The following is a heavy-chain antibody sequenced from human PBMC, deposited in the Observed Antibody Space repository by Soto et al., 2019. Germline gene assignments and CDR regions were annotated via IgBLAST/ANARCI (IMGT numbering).Heavy chain of an antibody. CDR2: ISGSGRGT. Sequence: EVQLLDSGGGLVQPGGSLRLSCAASGFTFSSYAMSWVRQAPGKGLEWVSSISGSGRGTYYADSVKGRFTISRDNSKNTLSLQMNSLRAEDTAVYYCAKSRGSGSYFNPSDAFDFWGQGTMVTVSS. CDR1: GFTFSSYA. V-gene: IGHV3-23*01. CDR3: AKSRGSGSYFNPSDAFDF. D-gene: IGHD3-10*01. J-gene: IGHJ3*01.